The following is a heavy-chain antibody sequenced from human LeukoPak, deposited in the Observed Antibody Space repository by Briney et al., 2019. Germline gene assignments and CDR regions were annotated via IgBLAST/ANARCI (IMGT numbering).Heavy chain of an antibody. CDR2: IYYSGST. Sequence: SETLSLTCTVSGGSIINNAYYWAWIRQPPGKGLEWIGSIYYSGSTHYNPYLKSRLTIPVATSKNQFSLNLNSVTAADTAVYYCARNETTGLQRTPDYHSYVDVWGKGTTVTVSS. J-gene: IGHJ6*03. D-gene: IGHD4-11*01. CDR1: GGSIINNAYY. V-gene: IGHV4-39*01. CDR3: ARNETTGLQRTPDYHSYVDV.